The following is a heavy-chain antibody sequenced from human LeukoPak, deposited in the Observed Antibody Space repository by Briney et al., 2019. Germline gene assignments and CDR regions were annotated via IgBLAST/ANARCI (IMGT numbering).Heavy chain of an antibody. Sequence: ASVKVSCKASGYTFTSYGISWVRQATGQGLEWMGWMNPNSGNTGYAQKFQGRVTITRNTSISTAYMELSSLRSEDTAVYYCARADGGDYGDYYYYYYLDVLGKGTTVTVSS. J-gene: IGHJ6*03. CDR2: MNPNSGNT. D-gene: IGHD4-17*01. CDR3: ARADGGDYGDYYYYYYLDV. V-gene: IGHV1-8*03. CDR1: GYTFTSYG.